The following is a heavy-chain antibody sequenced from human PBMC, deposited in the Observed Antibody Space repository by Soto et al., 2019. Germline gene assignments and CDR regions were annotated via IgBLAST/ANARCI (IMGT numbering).Heavy chain of an antibody. CDR3: TRAKQHCGGDCYDY. CDR1: GFTFGDYA. V-gene: IGHV3-49*04. J-gene: IGHJ4*02. Sequence: GGSLRLSCTASGFTFGDYAMSWVRQAPGKGLEWVGFIRSKAYGGTTEYAASVKGRFTISRDDSKSIAYLQMNSLKTEDTAVYYCTRAKQHCGGDCYDYWGQGTLVTVSS. CDR2: IRSKAYGGTT. D-gene: IGHD2-21*01.